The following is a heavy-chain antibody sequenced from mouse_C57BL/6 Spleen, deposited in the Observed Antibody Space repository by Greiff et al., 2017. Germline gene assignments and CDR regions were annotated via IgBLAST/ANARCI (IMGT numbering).Heavy chain of an antibody. CDR1: GYAFSSSW. CDR2: IYPGDGDT. CDR3: AREDGPWFAY. D-gene: IGHD2-3*01. V-gene: IGHV1-82*01. Sequence: QVQLQQSGPELVKPGASVKISCKASGYAFSSSWMNWVKQRPGKGLEWIGRIYPGDGDTNYNGKFKGKATLTADKSSSTAYMQLSSLTSEDSAVYFCAREDGPWFAYWGQGTLVTVSA. J-gene: IGHJ3*01.